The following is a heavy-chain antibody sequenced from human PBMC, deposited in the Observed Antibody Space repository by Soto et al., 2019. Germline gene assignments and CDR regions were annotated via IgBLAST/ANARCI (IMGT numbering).Heavy chain of an antibody. V-gene: IGHV3-21*01. CDR1: GFTLRRYS. D-gene: IGHD2-15*01. CDR2: ISCRVLYI. Sequence: GGALSPPCATSGFTLRRYSMNWVRQAPGMGLEWVSSISCRVLYIYNTHAVSGRFPPSRDNSKNSLPRQINSLRADGTVVYSCPSDCFLAATSAPPYFFYGMAVWGNGTTDTVS. J-gene: IGHJ6*04. CDR3: PSDCFLAATSAPPYFFYGMAV.